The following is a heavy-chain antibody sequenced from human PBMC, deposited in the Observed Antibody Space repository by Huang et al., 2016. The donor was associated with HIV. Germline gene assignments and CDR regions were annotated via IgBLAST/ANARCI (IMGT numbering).Heavy chain of an antibody. CDR1: TFWFGAYW. V-gene: IGHV3-7*01. CDR3: ATKTAAMDI. D-gene: IGHD1-7*01. Sequence: LVASGGRLVQPGGSIRLFCVGSTFWFGAYWMSWVGQFPGKGLRWEANIKQDESEKYYVDSVKGGFNISRDNAKEVLFLEVNNVRVEDTATYYCATKTAAMDIWGQGTTVTVS. CDR2: IKQDESEK. J-gene: IGHJ6*02.